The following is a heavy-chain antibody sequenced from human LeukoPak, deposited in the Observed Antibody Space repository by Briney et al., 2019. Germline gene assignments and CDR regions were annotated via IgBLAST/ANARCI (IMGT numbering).Heavy chain of an antibody. CDR1: GFTFSSYG. D-gene: IGHD6-13*01. CDR2: ISGSGGST. J-gene: IGHJ4*02. V-gene: IGHV3-23*01. Sequence: GGSLRLPCAASGFTFSSYGMSWVRQAPGKGLGWVSAISGSGGSTYYADSVKGRFTISRDNSKNTLYLQMNSLRAEDTAVYYCARDVSSSWFNWGQGTLVTVSS. CDR3: ARDVSSSWFN.